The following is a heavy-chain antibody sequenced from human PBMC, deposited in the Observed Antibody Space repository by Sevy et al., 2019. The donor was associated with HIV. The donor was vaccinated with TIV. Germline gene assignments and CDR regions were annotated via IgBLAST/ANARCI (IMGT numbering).Heavy chain of an antibody. V-gene: IGHV4-59*01. J-gene: IGHJ2*01. D-gene: IGHD6-19*01. CDR2: MFSSGIT. CDR1: GASISSYQ. Sequence: SETLSLTCSVSGASISSYQWSWIRQPPGKGLEWIGYMFSSGITNYNPSLKSRVTISVDTSKNQFSLKVNTVTAADTAAYYCAGCPRAGIALAHYWHFDFWGRGTLVTVSS. CDR3: AGCPRAGIALAHYWHFDF.